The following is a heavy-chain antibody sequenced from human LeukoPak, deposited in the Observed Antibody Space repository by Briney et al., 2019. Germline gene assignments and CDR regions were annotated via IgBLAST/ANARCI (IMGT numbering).Heavy chain of an antibody. Sequence: GGSLRLSCAASGFTCSSYAMSWVRQAPGKGLEWVSAISGSGGSTYYADSVRGRFTISRDNSKNTLYLQMNSLRAEDTAVYYCAKDLSSIAAAGTPLDYWGQGTLVTVSS. CDR2: ISGSGGST. CDR1: GFTCSSYA. CDR3: AKDLSSIAAAGTPLDY. D-gene: IGHD6-13*01. V-gene: IGHV3-23*01. J-gene: IGHJ4*02.